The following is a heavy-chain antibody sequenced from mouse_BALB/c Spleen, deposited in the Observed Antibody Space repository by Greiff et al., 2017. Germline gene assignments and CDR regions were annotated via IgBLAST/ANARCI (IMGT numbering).Heavy chain of an antibody. J-gene: IGHJ4*01. V-gene: IGHV2-2*02. D-gene: IGHD2-14*01. Sequence: VKVVESGPGLVQPSQSLSITCTVSGFSLTSYGVHWVRQSPGKGLEWLGVIWSGGSTDYNAAFISRLSISKDNSKSQVFFKMNSLQANDTAIYYCATGYRSLYAMDYWGQGTSVTVSS. CDR3: ATGYRSLYAMDY. CDR1: GFSLTSYG. CDR2: IWSGGST.